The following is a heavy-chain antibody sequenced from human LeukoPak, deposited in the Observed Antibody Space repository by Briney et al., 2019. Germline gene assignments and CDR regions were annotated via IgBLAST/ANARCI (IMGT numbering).Heavy chain of an antibody. CDR2: INPNSGGT. D-gene: IGHD3-22*01. CDR1: GYTFTGYY. Sequence: ASVKVSCKASGYTFTGYYMHWVRQAPGQGLEWMGWINPNSGGTNYAQKFQGRVTMTRDMSTSTVYMELSSLRSEDTAVYYCARDYYDSSGSLFIERRPVDYWGQGTLVTVSS. CDR3: ARDYYDSSGSLFIERRPVDY. V-gene: IGHV1-2*02. J-gene: IGHJ4*02.